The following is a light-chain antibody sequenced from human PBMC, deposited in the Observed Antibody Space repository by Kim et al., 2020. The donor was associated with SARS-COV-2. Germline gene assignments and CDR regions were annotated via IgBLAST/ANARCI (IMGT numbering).Light chain of an antibody. J-gene: IGKJ1*01. V-gene: IGKV3-11*01. Sequence: DIVLTQSPGTLSLSPGERATLSCRASQSVGSSFAWYQQKPGQAPRLLIYDAFSRATGIPARFSGSGSGTDFTLTISSLEPEDFAVYYCQQRGNWPLTFGQGTKVDIK. CDR1: QSVGSS. CDR3: QQRGNWPLT. CDR2: DAF.